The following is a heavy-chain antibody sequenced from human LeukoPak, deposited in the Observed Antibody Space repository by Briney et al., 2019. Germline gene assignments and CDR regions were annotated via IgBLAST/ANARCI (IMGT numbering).Heavy chain of an antibody. CDR2: INPNSGGT. D-gene: IGHD1-26*01. CDR3: ARGGRYYTRCQYYFDY. J-gene: IGHJ4*02. Sequence: ASVKVSCKASGYTFTGYYMHWVRQAPGQGLEWMGWINPNSGGTNYAQKFRGWVTMTRDTSISTAYMELSRLRSDDTAVYYCARGGRYYTRCQYYFDYWGQGTLVTVSS. V-gene: IGHV1-2*04. CDR1: GYTFTGYY.